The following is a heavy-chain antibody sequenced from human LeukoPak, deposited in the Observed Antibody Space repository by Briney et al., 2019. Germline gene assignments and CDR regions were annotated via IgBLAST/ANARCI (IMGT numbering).Heavy chain of an antibody. V-gene: IGHV3-30*02. CDR2: IRYDGSNK. Sequence: GGSLRLSCAASGFTFSSYGMHWVRQAPGKGLEWVAFIRYDGSNKYYADSVKGRFTISRDNAKNSLYLQMNSLRAEDTAVYYCARDRRLGYCSSTSCPPPDYWGQGTLVTVSS. D-gene: IGHD2-2*01. J-gene: IGHJ4*02. CDR3: ARDRRLGYCSSTSCPPPDY. CDR1: GFTFSSYG.